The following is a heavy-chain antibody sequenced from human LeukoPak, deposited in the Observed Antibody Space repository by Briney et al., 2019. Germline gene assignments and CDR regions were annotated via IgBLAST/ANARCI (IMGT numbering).Heavy chain of an antibody. CDR1: GFTFDDYT. J-gene: IGHJ6*02. Sequence: GGSLRLSCAASGFTFDDYTMHWVRQAPGKGLEWVSLISWDGGGTYYADSVKGRFTISRDNSKNSLYLQMNSLRTEDTALYYCAKDPGYCSGGSCYPRSYYGMDVWGQGTTVTVSS. D-gene: IGHD2-15*01. V-gene: IGHV3-43*01. CDR2: ISWDGGGT. CDR3: AKDPGYCSGGSCYPRSYYGMDV.